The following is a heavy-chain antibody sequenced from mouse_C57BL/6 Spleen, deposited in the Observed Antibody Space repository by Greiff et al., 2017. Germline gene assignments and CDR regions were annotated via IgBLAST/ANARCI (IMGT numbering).Heavy chain of an antibody. CDR2: IDPSDSYT. D-gene: IGHD1-1*01. Sequence: QVQLQQPGAELVMPGASVKLSCKASGYTFTSYWMHWVKQRPGQGLEWIGEIDPSDSYTNYNQKFKGKSTLTVDKSSSTAYMQLSSLTSEDSAVYYCATCYYGSIYGRYFDVWGTGTTVTVSS. CDR3: ATCYYGSIYGRYFDV. V-gene: IGHV1-69*01. J-gene: IGHJ1*03. CDR1: GYTFTSYW.